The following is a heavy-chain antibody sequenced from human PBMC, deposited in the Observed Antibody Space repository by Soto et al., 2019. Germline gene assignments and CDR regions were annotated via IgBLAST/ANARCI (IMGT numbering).Heavy chain of an antibody. CDR1: GFTFSSYG. D-gene: IGHD6-6*01. Sequence: GGSLRLSCAASGFTFSSYGMSWVRQAPGKGLEWVANIKQNGSEKYYVDSVKGRFTISRDNAKNSLYLQMNSLRAEDTAVYYCARSSVGAFDIWGQGTMVTVSS. CDR2: IKQNGSEK. J-gene: IGHJ3*02. CDR3: ARSSVGAFDI. V-gene: IGHV3-7*01.